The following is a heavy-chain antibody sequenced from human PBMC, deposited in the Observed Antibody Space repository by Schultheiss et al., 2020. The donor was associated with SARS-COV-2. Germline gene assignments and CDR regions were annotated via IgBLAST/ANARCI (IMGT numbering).Heavy chain of an antibody. CDR3: ARGAAPRGGMDV. V-gene: IGHV4-39*07. Sequence: SETLSLTCTVSGGSISSSIYYWGWIRQPPGKGLEWIGEINHSGSTNYNPSLKSRVTISVDTSKNQFSLKLSSVTAADTAVYYCARGAAPRGGMDVWGQGTTVTVSS. CDR1: GGSISSSIYY. D-gene: IGHD6-6*01. CDR2: INHSGST. J-gene: IGHJ6*02.